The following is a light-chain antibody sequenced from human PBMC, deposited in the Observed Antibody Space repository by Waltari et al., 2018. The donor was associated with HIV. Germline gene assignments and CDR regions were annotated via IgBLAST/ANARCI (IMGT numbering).Light chain of an antibody. CDR3: MLFVGSDIWV. J-gene: IGLJ3*02. CDR2: NTN. V-gene: IGLV8-61*01. CDR1: SGSFPTMHS. Sequence: QTVVTQEPSFSVSPGGTVTLTWGLSSGSFPTMHSPSWYQQTPGQAPRTLMYNTNMRSSGVPDRFSGSILGNKAALTITGAQADDESDYYCMLFVGSDIWVFGGGTRLTVL.